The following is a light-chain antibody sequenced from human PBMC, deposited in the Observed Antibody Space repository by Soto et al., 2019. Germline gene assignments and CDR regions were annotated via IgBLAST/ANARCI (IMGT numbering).Light chain of an antibody. CDR1: QSISTY. Sequence: DIQMTQSPSSLSASLGARVTFTGRASQSISTYLNWYEQKPGKAPNLLIYGASNLQSGVPSRFSGGGSGTDFTLTISSLQPEDVATYYCQKCKVAPFTFGGGTKVDIK. CDR3: QKCKVAPFT. V-gene: IGKV1-39*01. J-gene: IGKJ4*01. CDR2: GAS.